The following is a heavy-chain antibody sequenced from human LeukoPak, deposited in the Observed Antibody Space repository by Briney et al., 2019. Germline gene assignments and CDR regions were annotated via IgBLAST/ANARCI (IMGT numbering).Heavy chain of an antibody. CDR1: GYTLTELS. D-gene: IGHD4-23*01. CDR2: FDPEDGET. J-gene: IGHJ4*02. CDR3: ATDLISPVAGASHVLGY. Sequence: ASVKVSCKVSGYTLTELSMHWVRQAPGKGLEWMGGFDPEDGETIYAQKFQGRATMTEDTSTDTAYMELSSLRSEDTAVYYCATDLISPVAGASHVLGYWGQGTLVTVSS. V-gene: IGHV1-24*01.